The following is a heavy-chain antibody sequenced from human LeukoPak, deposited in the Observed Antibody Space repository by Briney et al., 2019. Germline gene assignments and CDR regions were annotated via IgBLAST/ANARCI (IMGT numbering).Heavy chain of an antibody. V-gene: IGHV3-23*01. CDR1: GFTFTNYA. D-gene: IGHD3-22*01. CDR3: AKRNSDYYFDY. J-gene: IGHJ4*02. CDR2: ITGGGDST. Sequence: GGSLRLSCAASGFTFTNYAMTWVRQAPGKGLEWVSAITGGGDSTYYADSVKGRFTISRDNSKNTLYLQMNSLRAEDTVAYYCAKRNSDYYFDYWGQGTQVTVSS.